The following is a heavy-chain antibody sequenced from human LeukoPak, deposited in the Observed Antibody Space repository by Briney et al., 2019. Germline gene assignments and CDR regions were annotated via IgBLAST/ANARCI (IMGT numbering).Heavy chain of an antibody. CDR3: AKDGQVGAIGYFDY. J-gene: IGHJ4*02. V-gene: IGHV3-33*06. CDR2: VWSGGNNK. CDR1: GFIFSTYG. D-gene: IGHD1-26*01. Sequence: TGRSLRLSCAASGFIFSTYGMHWVRQAPGKGLEWVAVVWSGGNNKYYSDSVKGRFTISRVNSKNTLYLQMNSLRAEDTAVYYCAKDGQVGAIGYFDYRGQGILVTVSS.